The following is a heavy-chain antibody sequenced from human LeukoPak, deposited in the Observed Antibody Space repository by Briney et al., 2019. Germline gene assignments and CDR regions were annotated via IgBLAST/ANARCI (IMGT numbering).Heavy chain of an antibody. J-gene: IGHJ1*01. CDR3: ARDPGYGDSAHFQH. V-gene: IGHV4-31*03. Sequence: PSETLSLTCTVSGGSISSGGYYWSWIRQHPGKGLEWIGYIYYSGSTYYNPSLKSRVTISVDTSKNQFSLKLSSVTAADTAVYYCARDPGYGDSAHFQHWGQGTLVTVSS. CDR2: IYYSGST. D-gene: IGHD4-17*01. CDR1: GGSISSGGYY.